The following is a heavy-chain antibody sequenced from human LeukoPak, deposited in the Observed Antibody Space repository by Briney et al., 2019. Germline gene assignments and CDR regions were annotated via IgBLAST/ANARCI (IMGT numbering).Heavy chain of an antibody. D-gene: IGHD3-16*01. Sequence: PSETLSLTCTVSGGSISSYYWSWIRQPPGKGREWIGYIYYSGSTNYKSSLKSRVTISVDTSKNQFSLKLSSVTAADTAVYYCARETSQKGAHYMDVWGKGTTVTISS. V-gene: IGHV4-59*01. CDR1: GGSISSYY. CDR3: ARETSQKGAHYMDV. CDR2: IYYSGST. J-gene: IGHJ6*03.